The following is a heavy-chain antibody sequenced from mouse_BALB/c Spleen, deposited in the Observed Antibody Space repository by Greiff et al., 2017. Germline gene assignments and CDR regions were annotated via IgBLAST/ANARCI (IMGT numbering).Heavy chain of an antibody. CDR1: GFTFNTYA. J-gene: IGHJ3*01. V-gene: IGHV10-1*02. Sequence: EADGGLVQPKGSLKLSCAASGFTFNTYAMNWVRQAPGKGLEWVARIRSKSNNYATYYADSVKDRFTISRDDSQSMLYLQMNNLKTEDTAMYYCVRDSSGWFAYWGQGTLVTVSA. CDR2: IRSKSNNYAT. CDR3: VRDSSGWFAY. D-gene: IGHD3-1*01.